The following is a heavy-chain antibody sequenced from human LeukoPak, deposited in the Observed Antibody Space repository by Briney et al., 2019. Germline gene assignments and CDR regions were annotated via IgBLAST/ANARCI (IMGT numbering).Heavy chain of an antibody. CDR3: ARVTPLYYYDSSGYYGY. V-gene: IGHV3-74*01. CDR2: INSDGSST. D-gene: IGHD3-22*01. Sequence: PGGSLRLSCAASGFTFSSYWMHWVRQAPRKGLVWVSRINSDGSSTSYADSVKGRFTISRDNAKNTLYLQMNSLRAEDTAVYYCARVTPLYYYDSSGYYGYWGQGTLVTVSS. J-gene: IGHJ4*02. CDR1: GFTFSSYW.